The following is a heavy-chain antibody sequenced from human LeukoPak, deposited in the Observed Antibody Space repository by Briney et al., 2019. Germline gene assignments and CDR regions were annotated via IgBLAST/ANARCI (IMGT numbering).Heavy chain of an antibody. CDR2: SYHSGST. J-gene: IGHJ4*02. D-gene: IGHD3-16*02. V-gene: IGHV4-38-2*01. CDR3: ASLYDYVWGSYRYTYRVDY. CDR1: GYSISSGYY. Sequence: SETLSLTCAVSGYSISSGYYWGWIRQPPGKGLEWIGSSYHSGSTYYNTSLKGRVTISVDTSKNQFSLKLSSVTAADTAVYYCASLYDYVWGSYRYTYRVDYWGQGTLVTVSS.